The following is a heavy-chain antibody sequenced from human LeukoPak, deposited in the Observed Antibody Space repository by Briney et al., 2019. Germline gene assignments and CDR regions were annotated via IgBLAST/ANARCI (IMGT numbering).Heavy chain of an antibody. CDR1: GYTFTSYG. J-gene: IGHJ4*02. CDR2: ISAYNGNT. D-gene: IGHD2-15*01. CDR3: ARGLGYCSGGSCDPLFAFDY. Sequence: ASVKVSCKASGYTFTSYGISWVRQAPGQGLEWMGWISAYNGNTNYAQKLQGRVTMTTDTSTSTAYMELRSLRSDDTAVYYCARGLGYCSGGSCDPLFAFDYWGQGTLVTVSS. V-gene: IGHV1-18*01.